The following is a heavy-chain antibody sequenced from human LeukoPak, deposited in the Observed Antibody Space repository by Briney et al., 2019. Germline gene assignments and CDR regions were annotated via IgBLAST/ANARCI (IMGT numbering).Heavy chain of an antibody. D-gene: IGHD5-18*01. CDR3: LRANWDTAMIDY. J-gene: IGHJ4*02. Sequence: GGPLRLSCAASGFTFSSYSMNWVRQAPGKGLEWVSSISSSSIKIYSADPVKGRFTIYRDNAKNSLTRQMNSLRAEATAVYYVLRANWDTAMIDYWGQGTLVTVSS. CDR2: ISSSSIKI. CDR1: GFTFSSYS. V-gene: IGHV3-21*01.